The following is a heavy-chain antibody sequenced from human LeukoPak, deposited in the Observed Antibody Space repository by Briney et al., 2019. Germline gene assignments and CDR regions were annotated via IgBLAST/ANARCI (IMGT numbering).Heavy chain of an antibody. CDR2: IYSTGST. D-gene: IGHD3-10*01. Sequence: SETLSLTCTVSGGSISSSSYYWGWIRQPPGKGLEWIGNIYSTGSTYYNPSFKSRVTISVDTSKNHFSLKLSSVTAADTAVYYCARRRITMVRGVIIRADNWFDPWGQGTLVTVSS. CDR1: GGSISSSSYY. J-gene: IGHJ5*02. CDR3: ARRRITMVRGVIIRADNWFDP. V-gene: IGHV4-39*02.